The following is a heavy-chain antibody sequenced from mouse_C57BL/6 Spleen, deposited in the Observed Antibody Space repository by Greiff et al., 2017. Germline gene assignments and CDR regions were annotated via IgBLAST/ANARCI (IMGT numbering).Heavy chain of an antibody. CDR3: ARDDYDVSFAY. Sequence: DVKLLESGGGLVKPGGSLKLSCAASGFTFSDYGMHWVRQAPEKGLEWVAYISSGSSTIYYADTVKGRFTISRDNAKNTLFLQMTSLRSEDTAMYYWARDDYDVSFAYWGQGTLVTVSA. J-gene: IGHJ3*01. CDR2: ISSGSSTI. CDR1: GFTFSDYG. V-gene: IGHV5-17*01. D-gene: IGHD2-4*01.